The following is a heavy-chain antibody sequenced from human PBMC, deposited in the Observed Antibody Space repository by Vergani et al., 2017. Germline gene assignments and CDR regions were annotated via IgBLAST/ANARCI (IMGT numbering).Heavy chain of an antibody. D-gene: IGHD3-9*01. CDR3: ARVMYRDEASTGYRLEGRDI. CDR2: IYSTGST. CDR1: GGSISSYY. J-gene: IGHJ6*02. Sequence: QVQLQESGPGLVKPSETLSLTCTVSGGSISSYYWSWIRQSPGKGLEWIGYIYSTGSTNYNPSLNSRVTMSVDTSKNQFSLKLRSVTAADTAVYFCARVMYRDEASTGYRLEGRDIWGQGTTVTISS. V-gene: IGHV4-59*13.